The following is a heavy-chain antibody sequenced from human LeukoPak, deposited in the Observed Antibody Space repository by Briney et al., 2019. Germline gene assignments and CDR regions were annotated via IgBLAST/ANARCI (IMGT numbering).Heavy chain of an antibody. J-gene: IGHJ4*02. D-gene: IGHD6-19*01. Sequence: ASVKVSCKASGYTFTGYYMHWVRQAPGQGLEWMGWINPNSGGTNYAQKFQGRVTMTRDTFISTAYMELSRLRSDDTAVYYCARVGGGFYSSGWEVGFDYWGQGTLVTVSS. CDR3: ARVGGGFYSSGWEVGFDY. CDR2: INPNSGGT. V-gene: IGHV1-2*02. CDR1: GYTFTGYY.